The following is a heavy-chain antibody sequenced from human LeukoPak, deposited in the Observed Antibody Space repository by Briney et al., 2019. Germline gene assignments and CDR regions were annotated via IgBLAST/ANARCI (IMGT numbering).Heavy chain of an antibody. CDR2: IKHDGSEK. CDR3: ARVSRWGLNHNPHY. V-gene: IGHV3-7*03. CDR1: GFTFSNYW. D-gene: IGHD7-27*01. J-gene: IGHJ4*02. Sequence: GGSLRLSCAASGFTFSNYWMSWVRQAPGKGLEWVANIKHDGSEKYYVDSVKGRFTIPRDNAMNSLYMQMNSLRAEDTAVYYCARVSRWGLNHNPHYWGQGTLVTVSS.